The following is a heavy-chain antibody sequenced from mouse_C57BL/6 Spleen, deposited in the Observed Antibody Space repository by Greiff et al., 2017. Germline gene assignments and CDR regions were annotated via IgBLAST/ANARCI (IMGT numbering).Heavy chain of an antibody. Sequence: QVQLKQPGAELVKPGASVKMSCKASGYTFTSYWITWVKQRPGQGLEWIGDIYPGSGSTNYNEKFKSKATLTVDTSSSTAYMQLSSLTSEDSAVYYCARSYRPHSNYFAYWGQGTLVTVSA. V-gene: IGHV1-55*01. J-gene: IGHJ3*01. CDR3: ARSYRPHSNYFAY. D-gene: IGHD2-5*01. CDR2: IYPGSGST. CDR1: GYTFTSYW.